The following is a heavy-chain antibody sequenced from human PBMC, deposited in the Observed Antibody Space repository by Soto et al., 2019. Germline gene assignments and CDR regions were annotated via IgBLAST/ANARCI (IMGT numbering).Heavy chain of an antibody. D-gene: IGHD3-22*01. CDR1: GYSISSGYY. CDR2: IYHSGST. Sequence: PSETLSLTCAVSGYSISSGYYWGWIRQPPGKGLEWIGSIYHSGSTYYNPSLKSRVTISVDTSKNQFSLKLSSVTAADTAVYYCASSYDSSGYYPTSHYWYFDLWGRGTLVTVSS. J-gene: IGHJ2*01. CDR3: ASSYDSSGYYPTSHYWYFDL. V-gene: IGHV4-38-2*01.